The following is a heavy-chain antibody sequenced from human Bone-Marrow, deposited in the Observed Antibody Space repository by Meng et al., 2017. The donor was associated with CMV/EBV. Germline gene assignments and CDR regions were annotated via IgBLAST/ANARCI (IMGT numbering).Heavy chain of an antibody. D-gene: IGHD1-1*01. Sequence: GGSLRLSCVGSEFTFSYYGMHWVRQVPGKGLEWVAFIWNDGSDAYYADSVKGRFIISRDNSESTLYLHMHSLRGDDTAVYYCAKDGNGYNLGYWGQGTLVTVSS. CDR1: EFTFSYYG. J-gene: IGHJ4*02. CDR2: IWNDGSDA. V-gene: IGHV3-30*02. CDR3: AKDGNGYNLGY.